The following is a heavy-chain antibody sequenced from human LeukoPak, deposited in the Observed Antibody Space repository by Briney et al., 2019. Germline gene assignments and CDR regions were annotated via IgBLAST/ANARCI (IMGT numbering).Heavy chain of an antibody. Sequence: GGSLRLSCAASGFTFSSYAMSWVRQAPGKGLEWVSAISGSGGSTYYADSVKGRFTISRDNAKNSLYLQMNSLRAEDTAVYYCAREGMVRGVMFDYWGQGTLVTVSS. CDR1: GFTFSSYA. CDR3: AREGMVRGVMFDY. V-gene: IGHV3-23*01. D-gene: IGHD3-10*01. CDR2: ISGSGGST. J-gene: IGHJ4*02.